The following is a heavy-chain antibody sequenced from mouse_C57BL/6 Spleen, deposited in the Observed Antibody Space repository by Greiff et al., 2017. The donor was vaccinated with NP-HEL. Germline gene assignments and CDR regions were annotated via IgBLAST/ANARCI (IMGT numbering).Heavy chain of an antibody. Sequence: VQLQQPGAELVMPGASVKLSCKASGYTFTSYWMHWVKQRPGQGLEWIGEIDPSDSYTNYNQKFKGKSTLTVDKSSSTAYMQLSSLTSEDSAVYYCARKGYSNYLYYFDYWGQGTTLTVSS. CDR2: IDPSDSYT. D-gene: IGHD2-5*01. CDR3: ARKGYSNYLYYFDY. V-gene: IGHV1-69*01. CDR1: GYTFTSYW. J-gene: IGHJ2*01.